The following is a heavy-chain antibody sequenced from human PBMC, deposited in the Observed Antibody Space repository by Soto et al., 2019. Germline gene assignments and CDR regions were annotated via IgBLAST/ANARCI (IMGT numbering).Heavy chain of an antibody. D-gene: IGHD3-16*01. V-gene: IGHV4-59*08. Sequence: QVQLQESGPGLVKPSETLSLTCTVSGGSLSSYYWSWIRQPPGKGLEWIGYIYYSGSTNYNPSLKRRATISVDTSKSQFSLRLRSGTAADTAVYYFARRWGEALDYWGQGTRVTVSS. J-gene: IGHJ4*02. CDR2: IYYSGST. CDR1: GGSLSSYY. CDR3: ARRWGEALDY.